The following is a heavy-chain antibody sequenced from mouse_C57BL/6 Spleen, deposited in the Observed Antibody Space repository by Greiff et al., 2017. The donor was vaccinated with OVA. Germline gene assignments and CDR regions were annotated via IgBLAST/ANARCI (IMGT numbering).Heavy chain of an antibody. Sequence: QVTLKESGPGILQSSQTLSLTCSFSGFSLSTSGMGVSWIRQPSGKGLEWLAHIYWDDDKRYNPSLKSRLTISKDTSRNQVFLKITSVDTADTATYYCARIYYGNGDWYFDVWGTGTTVTVSS. J-gene: IGHJ1*03. D-gene: IGHD2-1*01. CDR2: IYWDDDK. CDR1: GFSLSTSGMG. V-gene: IGHV8-12*01. CDR3: ARIYYGNGDWYFDV.